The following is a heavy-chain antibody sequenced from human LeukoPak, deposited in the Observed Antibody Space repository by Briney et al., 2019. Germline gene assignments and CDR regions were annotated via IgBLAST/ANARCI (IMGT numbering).Heavy chain of an antibody. J-gene: IGHJ4*02. CDR2: FDPEDGET. CDR3: ARDNGRNWGQVGGY. V-gene: IGHV1-24*01. D-gene: IGHD7-27*01. Sequence: ASVKVSCKASGHSLSELSTHWVRQAPGKGLEWMGGFDPEDGETIYAQKFQGRVTMTEDTSTGTAYMELRGLRPDDTAVYYCARDNGRNWGQVGGYWGQGTLVTASS. CDR1: GHSLSELS.